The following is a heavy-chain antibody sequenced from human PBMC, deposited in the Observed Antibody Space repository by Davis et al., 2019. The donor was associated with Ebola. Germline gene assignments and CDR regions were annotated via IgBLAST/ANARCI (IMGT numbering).Heavy chain of an antibody. J-gene: IGHJ4*02. V-gene: IGHV1-2*02. D-gene: IGHD3-22*01. CDR3: ATSSDSSGHYDY. CDR2: INPNTGGT. Sequence: ASVKVSCKASGYTFTSYYIHWARQAPGQGLEWLGWINPNTGGTNLAQKFQGRVTMTEDTSTDTAYMELSSLRSEDTAVYYCATSSDSSGHYDYWGQGTLVTVSS. CDR1: GYTFTSYY.